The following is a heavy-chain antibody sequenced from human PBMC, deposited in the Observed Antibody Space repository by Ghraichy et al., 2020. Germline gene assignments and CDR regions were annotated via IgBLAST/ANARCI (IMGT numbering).Heavy chain of an antibody. Sequence: GGSLRLSCAVSGFTFKDSAMTWVRQAQGKGLQWVSLISASGANGYYADSVKGRFTISRDNFKNTLYLQMNSLRADDTAVYHCARDMELSSWGQGILVSVS. D-gene: IGHD1-7*01. CDR2: ISASGANG. CDR1: GFTFKDSA. J-gene: IGHJ5*02. V-gene: IGHV3-23*01. CDR3: ARDMELSS.